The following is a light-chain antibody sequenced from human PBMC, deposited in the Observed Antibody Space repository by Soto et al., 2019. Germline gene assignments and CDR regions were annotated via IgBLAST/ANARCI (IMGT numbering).Light chain of an antibody. CDR1: QSVYSNY. CDR3: QQYDTSPFT. J-gene: IGKJ3*01. CDR2: GAS. V-gene: IGKV3-20*01. Sequence: EIVLTQSPGTLSLSPGERATLSCRASQSVYSNYLAWYQQKPGRTPRLLIYGASSRATGIPDSFSGSGSGTDFTLTISRLETEEFAVYYCQQYDTSPFTFGPGTKVDVK.